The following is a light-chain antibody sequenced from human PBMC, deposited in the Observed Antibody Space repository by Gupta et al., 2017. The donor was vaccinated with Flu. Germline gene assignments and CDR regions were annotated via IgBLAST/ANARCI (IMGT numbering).Light chain of an antibody. V-gene: IGKV3D-15*01. J-gene: IGKJ2*03. CDR1: QSVGTN. CDR2: TAS. CDR3: QHYNSWPPYS. Sequence: EIVMTQSPVTLSVSPGEAVTLSCRASQSVGTNLAWYHQKPGQAPRLLIYTASTRAPGVPARFSGGGSGTQFTLTVSSLQSEDSAFYFCQHYNSWPPYSFGQGTKLEIK.